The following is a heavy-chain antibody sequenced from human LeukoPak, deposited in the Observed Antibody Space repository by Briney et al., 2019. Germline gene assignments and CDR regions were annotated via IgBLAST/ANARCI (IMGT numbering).Heavy chain of an antibody. CDR2: ISSSSSYT. J-gene: IGHJ4*02. D-gene: IGHD2-2*01. CDR1: GFTFSDYY. V-gene: IGHV3-11*03. CDR3: ARWVVAVPAAPPFDY. Sequence: GGSPRLSCAASGFTFSDYYMSWIRQAPGKGLEWVSYISSSSSYTNYADSVKGRFTISRDNAKNSLYLQMNSLRAEDTAVYYCARWVVAVPAAPPFDYWGQGTLVTVSS.